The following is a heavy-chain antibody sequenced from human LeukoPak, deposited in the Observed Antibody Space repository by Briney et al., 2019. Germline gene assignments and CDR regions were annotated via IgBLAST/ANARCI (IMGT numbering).Heavy chain of an antibody. D-gene: IGHD3-22*01. CDR3: ARDPGDDSSGYIDY. V-gene: IGHV4-34*01. CDR2: INHSGST. CDR1: GGSFSGYY. J-gene: IGHJ4*02. Sequence: SETLSLTCAVYGGSFSGYYWSWIRQPPGKGLEWIGEINHSGSTNYNPSLKSRVTISVDTSKNQFSLKLSSVTAADTAVYYCARDPGDDSSGYIDYWGQGTLVTVSS.